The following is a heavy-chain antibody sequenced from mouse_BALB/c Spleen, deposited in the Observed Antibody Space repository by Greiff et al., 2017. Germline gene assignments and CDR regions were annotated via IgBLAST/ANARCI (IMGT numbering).Heavy chain of an antibody. CDR1: GFTFSSYW. Sequence: EVKVEESGGGLVQPGGSMKLSCVASGFTFSSYWMSWVRQSPEKGLEWVAEIRLKSDNYATHYAESVKGKFTISRDDSKSRLYLQMNSLRAEDTGIYYCIAYYRYDYAMDYWGQGTSVTVSS. V-gene: IGHV6-6*02. D-gene: IGHD2-14*01. CDR3: IAYYRYDYAMDY. J-gene: IGHJ4*01. CDR2: IRLKSDNYAT.